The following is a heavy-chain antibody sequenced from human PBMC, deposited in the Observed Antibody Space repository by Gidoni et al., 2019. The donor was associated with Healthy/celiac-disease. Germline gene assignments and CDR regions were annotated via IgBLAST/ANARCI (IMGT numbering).Heavy chain of an antibody. D-gene: IGHD2-2*01. CDR2: INHSGST. CDR3: ARGRPNIVVVPAARSRVRGCWFDP. Sequence: QVQLQQWGAGLLTPSETLSLTCAVYGGSFSGYYWSWIRQPPGKGMEWIGEINHSGSTNYNPSLKSGVTISVDTSKNQFSLKLSSVTAADTAVYYCARGRPNIVVVPAARSRVRGCWFDPWGQGTLVTVSS. CDR1: GGSFSGYY. V-gene: IGHV4-34*01. J-gene: IGHJ5*02.